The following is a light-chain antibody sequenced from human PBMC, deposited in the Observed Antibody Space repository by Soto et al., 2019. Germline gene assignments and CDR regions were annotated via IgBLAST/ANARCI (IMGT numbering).Light chain of an antibody. CDR3: SAWDASLNGYV. J-gene: IGLJ1*01. CDR1: SSNIGSKT. Sequence: QSVLTQPPSASGTPGQRVTFSCSGSSSNIGSKTVNWYQQLPGTAPKLLIYSNYQRPSGVPDRFSGSKSGTSASLAISGLQSEDEADYYCSAWDASLNGYVFGTGTKLTVL. V-gene: IGLV1-44*01. CDR2: SNY.